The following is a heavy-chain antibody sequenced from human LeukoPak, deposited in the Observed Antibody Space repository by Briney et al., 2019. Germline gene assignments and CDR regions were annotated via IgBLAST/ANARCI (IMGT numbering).Heavy chain of an antibody. CDR2: ISSDGSRT. Sequence: PGGSLRLSCEASGITLSRYWMHWVRQAPGKGLVWVARISSDGSRTTYADALQGRFTISRDNAKNTMNLHMGSLRAEDTAVYYCVREGVGDSFDSWGQGTLVTVSS. V-gene: IGHV3-74*01. J-gene: IGHJ4*02. CDR1: GITLSRYW. CDR3: VREGVGDSFDS. D-gene: IGHD2-8*01.